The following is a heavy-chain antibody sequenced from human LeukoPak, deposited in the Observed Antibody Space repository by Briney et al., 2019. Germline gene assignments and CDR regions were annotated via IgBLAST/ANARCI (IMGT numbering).Heavy chain of an antibody. CDR1: GYTFTSYY. V-gene: IGHV1-46*01. Sequence: ASVKVSCKASGYTFTSYYMHWVRQAPGQGLEWMGIINPSGGSTSYAQKFQGRVTMTRNTSIGTAYMELSSLRSEDTAIYYCARATRADVFDIWGQGTMVTVSS. CDR3: ARATRADVFDI. J-gene: IGHJ3*02. CDR2: INPSGGST.